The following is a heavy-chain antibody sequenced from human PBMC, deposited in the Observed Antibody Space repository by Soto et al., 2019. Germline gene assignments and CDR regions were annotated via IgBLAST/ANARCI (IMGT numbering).Heavy chain of an antibody. CDR1: GGSFSGYY. V-gene: IGHV4-34*01. Sequence: SETLSLTCAVYGGSFSGYYWSWIRQPPGKVLEWIGEINHSGSTNYNPSLKSRVTISVDTSKNQFSLKLSSVTAADTAVYYCARDSVTTVTSRAGYYYYYYGLDVWGQGTTVTVSS. D-gene: IGHD4-17*01. J-gene: IGHJ6*02. CDR3: ARDSVTTVTSRAGYYYYYYGLDV. CDR2: INHSGST.